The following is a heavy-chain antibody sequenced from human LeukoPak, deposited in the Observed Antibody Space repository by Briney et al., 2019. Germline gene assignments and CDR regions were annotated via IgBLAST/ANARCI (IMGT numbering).Heavy chain of an antibody. D-gene: IGHD3-3*01. CDR3: ARDLVGGIWSAGF. CDR2: ITPNTGDT. J-gene: IGHJ4*02. Sequence: ASVKVSCKASGYTFTGYYVHWVRQAPGQGLEWMGRITPNTGDTIYAQRFQGGATMTRDMSISAAYMELSSLRSDDTAIYYCARDLVGGIWSAGFWGQGTLVTVSS. CDR1: GYTFTGYY. V-gene: IGHV1-2*06.